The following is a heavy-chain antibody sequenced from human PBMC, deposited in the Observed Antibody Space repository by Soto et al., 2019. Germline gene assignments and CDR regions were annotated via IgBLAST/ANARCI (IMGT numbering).Heavy chain of an antibody. CDR1: GDSISRGNY. J-gene: IGHJ4*02. Sequence: QVQLQESGPGLVKPSQTLSLTCTVSGDSISRGNYWSWIRQHPGKGLQWIGYISYSGSTNYNPSLKSRVTISADTSKSQFSLKLTSVTAADTAVYYCARAAPTAAVDYWGQGSLVTVSS. CDR2: ISYSGST. V-gene: IGHV4-31*03. D-gene: IGHD1-26*01. CDR3: ARAAPTAAVDY.